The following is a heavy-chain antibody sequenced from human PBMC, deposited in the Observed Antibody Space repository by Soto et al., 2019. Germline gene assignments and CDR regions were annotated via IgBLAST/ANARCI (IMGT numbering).Heavy chain of an antibody. V-gene: IGHV3-30*18. D-gene: IGHD3-22*01. J-gene: IGHJ6*02. CDR2: ISYDGSNK. Sequence: GGSLRLSCAASGFTFSSYGMHWVRQAPGKGLEWVAVISYDGSNKYYADSVKGRFTISRDNSKNALYLQMNSLRAEDTAVYYCAKDQITMLVVGGMDVWGQGTTVTVSS. CDR3: AKDQITMLVVGGMDV. CDR1: GFTFSSYG.